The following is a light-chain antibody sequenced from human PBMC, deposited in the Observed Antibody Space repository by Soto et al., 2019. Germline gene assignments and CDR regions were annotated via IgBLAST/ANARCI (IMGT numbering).Light chain of an antibody. Sequence: DIQMTQSPSSLSASVGEGVTVTCRTSQVINSYLNWYQQKPGQAPKLLIYDVSHLETGVPFRFRGSGSGQYFTLTITSLQPEDFATYYCQQYYNFPLNCGGGTKGDI. V-gene: IGKV1-33*01. J-gene: IGKJ4*01. CDR2: DVS. CDR1: QVINSY. CDR3: QQYYNFPLN.